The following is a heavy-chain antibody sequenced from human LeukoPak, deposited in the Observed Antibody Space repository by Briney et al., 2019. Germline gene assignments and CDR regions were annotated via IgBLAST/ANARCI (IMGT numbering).Heavy chain of an antibody. CDR3: ARLSYYDSSGPRPPFDY. V-gene: IGHV1-18*01. D-gene: IGHD3-22*01. Sequence: ASMKVSCKASGYTFTSYGISWVRRAPGQGLEWMGWISAYNGNTNYAQKLQGRVTMTTDTSTSTAYMELRSLRSDDTAVYYCARLSYYDSSGPRPPFDYWGQGTLVTVSS. J-gene: IGHJ4*02. CDR2: ISAYNGNT. CDR1: GYTFTSYG.